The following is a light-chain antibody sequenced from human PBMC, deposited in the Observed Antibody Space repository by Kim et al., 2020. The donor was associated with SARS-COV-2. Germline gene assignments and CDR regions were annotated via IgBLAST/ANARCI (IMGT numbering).Light chain of an antibody. CDR2: LNSDGSH. CDR1: SGHSSYA. CDR3: QTLGTGIWV. Sequence: ASVKLTCTLSSGHSSYAIAWHQQQPEKGPRYLMKLNSDGSHSKGDGIPDRCSGSSSGAERYLTISSLQSEDEADYYCQTLGTGIWVFGGGTQLTVL. V-gene: IGLV4-69*01. J-gene: IGLJ3*02.